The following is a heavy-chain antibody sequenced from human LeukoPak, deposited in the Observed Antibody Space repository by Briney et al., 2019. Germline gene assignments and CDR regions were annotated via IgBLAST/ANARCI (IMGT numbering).Heavy chain of an antibody. CDR1: GFTVSSNY. CDR3: AGGHCSSSSCYGAFDI. CDR2: IYSGGSK. V-gene: IGHV3-53*01. Sequence: GGSLRLSCAASGFTVSSNYMSWVRQAPGKGLEWVSVIYSGGSKYYADSVKGRFNIPRENCKDTMYLQMNRLRGEETGVYYCAGGHCSSSSCYGAFDIW. D-gene: IGHD2-2*01. J-gene: IGHJ3*02.